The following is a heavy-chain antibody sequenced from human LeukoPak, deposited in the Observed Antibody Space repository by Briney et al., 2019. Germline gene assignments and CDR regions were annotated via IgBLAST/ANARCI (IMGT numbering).Heavy chain of an antibody. CDR3: VRPAPLILSAYDF. CDR2: ISSNGGST. D-gene: IGHD2/OR15-2a*01. J-gene: IGHJ3*01. CDR1: GFTFRTFG. Sequence: GGSLKLSCSASGFTFRTFGMHWVRQAPGKGLEYVSAISSNGGSTYYAESVKGRFTISRDNSKNTLFLQMSSLRPEDTAVYYCVRPAPLILSAYDFWGQPTLATVSS. V-gene: IGHV3-64D*09.